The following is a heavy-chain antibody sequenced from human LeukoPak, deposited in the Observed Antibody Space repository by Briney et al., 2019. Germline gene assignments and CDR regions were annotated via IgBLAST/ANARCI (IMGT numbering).Heavy chain of an antibody. CDR3: ASTERCSTTCPLDS. V-gene: IGHV4-34*01. Sequence: SETLSLTCAVYGGSFSGYYWSWIRQPPREGREWIGEINHSGSTNYNPSLKSRVTISVDTSKNQFSLKLSSVTAADTAVYYCASTERCSTTCPLDSWGQGTLVTVSS. D-gene: IGHD2-2*01. CDR1: GGSFSGYY. CDR2: INHSGST. J-gene: IGHJ4*02.